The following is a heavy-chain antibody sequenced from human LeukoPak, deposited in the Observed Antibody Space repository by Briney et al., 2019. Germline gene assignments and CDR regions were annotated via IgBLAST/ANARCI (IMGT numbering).Heavy chain of an antibody. V-gene: IGHV3-23*01. Sequence: GGSLRLSCAASGFTFSSYAMSWVRQAPGKGLEWVSAISGSGGSTYYADSVKGRFTISRDNSKNTLYLQMNSLRAEDTAVYYCARGSRVYCSGGSCYSSTSDAFDIWGQGTMVTVSS. CDR2: ISGSGGST. CDR3: ARGSRVYCSGGSCYSSTSDAFDI. CDR1: GFTFSSYA. D-gene: IGHD2-15*01. J-gene: IGHJ3*02.